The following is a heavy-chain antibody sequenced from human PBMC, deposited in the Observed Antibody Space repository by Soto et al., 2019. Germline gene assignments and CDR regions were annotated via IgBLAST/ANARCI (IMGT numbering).Heavy chain of an antibody. V-gene: IGHV1-58*01. CDR3: AADSAPYYYYGTDV. CDR2: IVVGSGNT. Sequence: SVEVSCKASGFTFASSAVQWVRQARGQRLEWIGWIVVGSGNTNYAQKFQERVTITRDMSTSTAYMELSSLRSEDTAVYYCAADSAPYYYYGTDVWGQGTTVTVSS. J-gene: IGHJ6*02. CDR1: GFTFASSA.